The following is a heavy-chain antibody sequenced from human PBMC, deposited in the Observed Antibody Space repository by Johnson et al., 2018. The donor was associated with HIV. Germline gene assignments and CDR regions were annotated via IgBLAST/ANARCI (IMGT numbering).Heavy chain of an antibody. CDR3: ARGPSSGWYRGAFDI. V-gene: IGHV3-7*04. J-gene: IGHJ3*02. CDR2: IKQDGSEK. D-gene: IGHD6-19*01. Sequence: VQLVESGGGLVQPGGSLRLSCAASGFTFSSYWMSWVRQAPGKGLEWVANIKQDGSEKYYVDSVKGRFTISRDNAKNSLYLQMNSQRAEDTAVYYCARGPSSGWYRGAFDIWGQGTMVTVSS. CDR1: GFTFSSYW.